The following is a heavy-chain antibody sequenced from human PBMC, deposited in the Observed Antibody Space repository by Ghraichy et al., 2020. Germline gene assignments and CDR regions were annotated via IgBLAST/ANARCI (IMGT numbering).Heavy chain of an antibody. CDR3: ARDLVVPDFGLVSYAFDV. CDR1: GFVFSRYK. Sequence: GGSLRLSCATSGFVFSRYKMNWVRQAPGKGPEWVSYINRSGDLVAYADSVKGRFTISRDNARNSLYLQMNSLRDEDTAVYYCARDLVVPDFGLVSYAFDVWGLGTMVTVS. V-gene: IGHV3-48*02. CDR2: INRSGDLV. J-gene: IGHJ3*01. D-gene: IGHD2-21*01.